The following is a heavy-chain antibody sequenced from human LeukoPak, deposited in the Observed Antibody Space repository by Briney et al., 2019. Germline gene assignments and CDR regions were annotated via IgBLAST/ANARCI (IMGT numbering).Heavy chain of an antibody. CDR3: ARHSPVYYDLVNYYMDV. CDR1: GGSISSSNYY. D-gene: IGHD3-3*01. V-gene: IGHV4-39*01. CDR2: IYYSGST. Sequence: PSEALSLTCIVSGGSISSSNYYWGWIRQPPGKGLEWIGSIYYSGSTYYNPSLKSRVTISVDTSKNQFSLKLSSVTAADTAVYYCARHSPVYYDLVNYYMDVWGKGTTVTVSS. J-gene: IGHJ6*03.